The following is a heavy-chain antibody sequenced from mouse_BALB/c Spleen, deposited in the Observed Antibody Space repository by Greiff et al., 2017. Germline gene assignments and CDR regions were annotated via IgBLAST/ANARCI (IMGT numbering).Heavy chain of an antibody. Sequence: EVKLVESGGGLVKPGGSLKLSCAASGFTFSSYTMSWVRQTPEKRLEWVATISSGGSYTYYPDSVKGRFTISRDNAKNTLYLQMSSLKSEDTAMYYCTRDLDYDDAMDYWGQGTSVTVSS. CDR2: ISSGGSYT. CDR1: GFTFSSYT. D-gene: IGHD2-4*01. CDR3: TRDLDYDDAMDY. J-gene: IGHJ4*01. V-gene: IGHV5-6-4*01.